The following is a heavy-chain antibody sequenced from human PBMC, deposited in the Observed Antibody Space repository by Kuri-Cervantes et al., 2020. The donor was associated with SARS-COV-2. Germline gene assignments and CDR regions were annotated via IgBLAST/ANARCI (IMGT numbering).Heavy chain of an antibody. V-gene: IGHV4-59*11. D-gene: IGHD2-8*01. CDR1: GGSISSHY. Sequence: SETLSLTCTVSGGSISSHYWSWIRQPPGKGLEWIGYIYYSGSTNYNPSLKSRVTISVDTSKNQFSLKLSSVTAADTAVYYCARPGVFLDVWGKGTTVTVSS. CDR3: ARPGVFLDV. J-gene: IGHJ6*04. CDR2: IYYSGST.